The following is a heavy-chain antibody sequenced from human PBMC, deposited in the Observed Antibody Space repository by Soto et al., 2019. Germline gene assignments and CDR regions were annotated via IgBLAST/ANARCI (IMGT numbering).Heavy chain of an antibody. CDR2: IYYSGST. CDR3: ARDIGGYYDSSSYAN. V-gene: IGHV4-59*01. D-gene: IGHD3-22*01. J-gene: IGHJ4*02. CDR1: GGSISPYY. Sequence: QVQLQESGPRLVKPSETLSLTRTVSGGSISPYYWSWIRQPPGRGLEWIGYIYYSGSTNYNPSLKSRVTISVDTSKNQFSLKLSSVTAADTAVYYCARDIGGYYDSSSYANWGQGTLVTVSS.